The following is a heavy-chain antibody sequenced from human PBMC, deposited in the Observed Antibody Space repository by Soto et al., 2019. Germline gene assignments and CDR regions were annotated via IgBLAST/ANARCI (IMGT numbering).Heavy chain of an antibody. J-gene: IGHJ5*02. Sequence: QVQLQESGPGLVKPSQTLSLTCTVSGGSISSGGYYWSWIRQHPGKGLEWIGYIYYSGSTYYNPSLSSGVPXSXDTXKNQFSLKLSSVTAADTAVYYCARVFSDSSSFFAPWGQGTLVTVSS. D-gene: IGHD6-13*01. CDR3: ARVFSDSSSFFAP. V-gene: IGHV4-31*03. CDR2: IYYSGST. CDR1: GGSISSGGYY.